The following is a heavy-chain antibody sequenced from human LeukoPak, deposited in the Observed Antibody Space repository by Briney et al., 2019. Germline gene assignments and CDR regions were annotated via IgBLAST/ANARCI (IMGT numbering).Heavy chain of an antibody. D-gene: IGHD2-15*01. J-gene: IGHJ3*02. V-gene: IGHV1-69*04. Sequence: SVKVSCKVSGGTFSSYAISRVRQAPGQGLEWMGRIIPILGIANYAQEFQGRVTITADKSTSTAYMELSSLRSEDTAVYYCARVSYCSGGSCYYGADAFDIWGQGTMVTVSS. CDR3: ARVSYCSGGSCYYGADAFDI. CDR1: GGTFSSYA. CDR2: IIPILGIA.